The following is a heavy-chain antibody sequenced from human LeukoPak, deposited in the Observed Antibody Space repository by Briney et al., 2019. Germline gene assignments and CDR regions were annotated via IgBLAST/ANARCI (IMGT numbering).Heavy chain of an antibody. D-gene: IGHD4-17*01. CDR2: IIPIFGTA. J-gene: IGHJ4*02. CDR3: AAEGRTTATSC. CDR1: GGTFSSYA. Sequence: ASVKVSCKASGGTFSSYAISWVRQAPGQGLEWMGGIIPIFGTANYAQKFQGRVTITADKSTSTAYMELSSLRSEDTAVYYCAAEGRTTATSCWGQGTLVTVSS. V-gene: IGHV1-69*06.